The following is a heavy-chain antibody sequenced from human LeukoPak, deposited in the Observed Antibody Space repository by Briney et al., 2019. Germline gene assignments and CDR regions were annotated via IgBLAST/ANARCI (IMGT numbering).Heavy chain of an antibody. CDR2: INGRGVST. Sequence: GRSLRLSCAASGFTFSTYAVSWVRQAPGKGLEWVSCINGRGVSTYYADSVKGRFTIARDNSKNTRSLQMNSLRAEDTAVYYCAREPYYDCSGSFDYWGQGTLVTVSS. V-gene: IGHV3-23*01. CDR1: GFTFSTYA. D-gene: IGHD3-22*01. J-gene: IGHJ4*02. CDR3: AREPYYDCSGSFDY.